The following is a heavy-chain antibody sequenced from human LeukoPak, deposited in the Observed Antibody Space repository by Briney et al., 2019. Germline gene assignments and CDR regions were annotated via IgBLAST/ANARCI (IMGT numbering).Heavy chain of an antibody. J-gene: IGHJ5*02. V-gene: IGHV1-46*01. CDR2: INPSGGST. Sequence: ASVKVSCKASGYTFTSYYMHWVRQAPGQVLGWMGIINPSGGSTSYAQKFQGRVTMTRDTSTSTVYMELSSLRSEDTAVYYCARARYCSSTRCLLHWFDPWGQGTLVTVSS. CDR1: GYTFTSYY. CDR3: ARARYCSSTRCLLHWFDP. D-gene: IGHD2-2*01.